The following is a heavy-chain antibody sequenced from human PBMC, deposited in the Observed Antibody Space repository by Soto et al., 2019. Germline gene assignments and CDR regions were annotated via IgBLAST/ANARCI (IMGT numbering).Heavy chain of an antibody. J-gene: IGHJ5*02. CDR2: MYFGGSF. D-gene: IGHD3-22*01. V-gene: IGHV4-59*02. Sequence: SETLSLTCTVSGASVSTGYWSWIRQPPGKGPEWIGFMYFGGSFNYNPSLTSRVTISVETSKNQFSMTLTSVTAADTAVYYCARSYYDSTGFAVDPWGQGTLVTVSS. CDR3: ARSYYDSTGFAVDP. CDR1: GASVSTGY.